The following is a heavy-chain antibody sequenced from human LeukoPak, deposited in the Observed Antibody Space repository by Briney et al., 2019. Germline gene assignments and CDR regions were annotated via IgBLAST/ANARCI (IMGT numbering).Heavy chain of an antibody. CDR2: MSDSGST. Sequence: SETLSLTCTGSGGSISGFYWSWIRQPPGKGLEWIGSMSDSGSTNYIPSLKSRLTISVDTSKNEVSLNLSSMTAADTAVYYCARHGSGGRAFDIWGQGTKVTVSS. CDR1: GGSISGFY. J-gene: IGHJ3*02. V-gene: IGHV4-59*08. CDR3: ARHGSGGRAFDI. D-gene: IGHD1-26*01.